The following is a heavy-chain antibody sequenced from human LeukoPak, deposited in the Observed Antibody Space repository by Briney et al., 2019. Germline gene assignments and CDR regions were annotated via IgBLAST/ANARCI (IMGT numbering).Heavy chain of an antibody. CDR2: IYTSGST. CDR1: GGSISSYY. CDR3: ARDPQIGVRGEHRYNWFDP. J-gene: IGHJ5*02. Sequence: SETLSLTCTVSGGSISSYYWSWIRQPAGKGLEWIERIYTSGSTNYNPSLKSRVTMSVDTSKNQFSLKLSSVTAADTAVYYCARDPQIGVRGEHRYNWFDPWGQGTLVTVSS. V-gene: IGHV4-4*07. D-gene: IGHD3-10*01.